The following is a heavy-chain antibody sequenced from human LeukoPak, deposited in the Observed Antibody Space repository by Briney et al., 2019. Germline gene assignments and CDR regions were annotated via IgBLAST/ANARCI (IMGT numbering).Heavy chain of an antibody. Sequence: SGTLSLTCTVSGGSNTSRNWWSWVRQPPGKGLEWIGEIYHLGSTNYNPSLKSRVTISIDRSKNQFSLKMTSVTAADTAVYYCARLGSSQIQYWGQGTLVTVSS. CDR3: ARLGSSQIQY. CDR1: GGSNTSRNW. J-gene: IGHJ1*01. V-gene: IGHV4-4*02. CDR2: IYHLGST. D-gene: IGHD6-13*01.